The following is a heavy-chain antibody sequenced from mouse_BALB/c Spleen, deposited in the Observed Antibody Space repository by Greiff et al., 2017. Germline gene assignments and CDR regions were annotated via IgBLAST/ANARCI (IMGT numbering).Heavy chain of an antibody. D-gene: IGHD2-2*01. CDR1: GFTFSDYY. CDR3: ARYGYDVLYAMDY. J-gene: IGHJ4*01. CDR2: ISDGGSYT. V-gene: IGHV5-4*02. Sequence: EVMLVESGGGLVKPGGSLKLSCAASGFTFSDYYMYWVRHTPEKRLEWVATISDGGSYTYYPDSVKGRFTISRDNAKNNLYLQMSSLKSEDTAMYYCARYGYDVLYAMDYWGQGTSVTVSS.